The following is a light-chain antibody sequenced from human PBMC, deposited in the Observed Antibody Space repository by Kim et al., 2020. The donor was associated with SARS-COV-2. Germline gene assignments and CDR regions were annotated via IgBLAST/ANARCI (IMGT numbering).Light chain of an antibody. CDR2: DVT. J-gene: IGLJ2*01. V-gene: IGLV2-11*01. Sequence: QSALTQPRPVSGSPGQSVTISCTGSSSDVGGYNYVSWFQQYPGKAPKLMIYDVTKRPSGVPDRFSGSKSGNTASLTISGLQAEDEAEYYCCSYAGTYTFVFGGGTKVTVL. CDR3: CSYAGTYTFV. CDR1: SSDVGGYNY.